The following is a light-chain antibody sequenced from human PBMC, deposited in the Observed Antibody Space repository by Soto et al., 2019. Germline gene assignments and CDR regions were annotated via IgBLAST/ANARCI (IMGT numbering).Light chain of an antibody. J-gene: IGKJ1*01. CDR1: QSVSSSY. CDR2: GAS. Sequence: ENVVWQASGTPALSPGERDTHSCRASQSVSSSYLAWYQQKPGQAPRPLIYGASSRAIGIPDRFSGSGSGTDFTLTISRLEPEDFAVYYCQQYGSSPWTFGQGTKV. V-gene: IGKV3-20*01. CDR3: QQYGSSPWT.